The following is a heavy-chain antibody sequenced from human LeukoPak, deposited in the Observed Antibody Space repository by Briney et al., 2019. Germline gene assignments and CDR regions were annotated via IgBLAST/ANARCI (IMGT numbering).Heavy chain of an antibody. J-gene: IGHJ4*02. CDR3: ANEIRPNDY. Sequence: GGSLRLPCAASEFDFSTHAMTWVRQAPGKGLEWVSAISISGTKTYYADPVKGRFTISRDNSKNTLYLQMYSLRAEDTAVYYCANEIRPNDYWGQGTLVTVSS. V-gene: IGHV3-23*01. CDR2: ISISGTKT. CDR1: EFDFSTHA. D-gene: IGHD4-17*01.